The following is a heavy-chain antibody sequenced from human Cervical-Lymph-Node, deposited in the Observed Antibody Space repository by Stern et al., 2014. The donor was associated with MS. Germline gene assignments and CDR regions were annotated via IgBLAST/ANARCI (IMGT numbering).Heavy chain of an antibody. CDR1: GGSISSYY. J-gene: IGHJ2*01. D-gene: IGHD3-10*01. CDR2: IYYSGST. CDR3: ARDGMVRGVDL. V-gene: IGHV4-59*01. Sequence: VQLVESGPGLVKPSETLSLTCTVSGGSISSYYWSWIRQPPGKGLEWIGYIYYSGSTNYNPSLKSRVTISVDTSKNQFSLKLSSVTAADTAVYYCARDGMVRGVDLWGRGTLVTVSS.